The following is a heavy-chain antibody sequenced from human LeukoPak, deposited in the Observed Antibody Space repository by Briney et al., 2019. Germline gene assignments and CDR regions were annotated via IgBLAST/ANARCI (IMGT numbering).Heavy chain of an antibody. CDR2: ISSSSSYI. J-gene: IGHJ6*04. V-gene: IGHV3-21*01. CDR1: GFTFSSYS. Sequence: GGSLRLSCAASGFTFSSYSMNWVRQAPGKGLEWVSSISSSSSYIYYADSVKGRFTISRDNAKNSLYLQMNSLRAEDTAVYYCAREGTDLGNYYYYGMDVWGKGTTVTVSS. D-gene: IGHD1-1*01. CDR3: AREGTDLGNYYYYGMDV.